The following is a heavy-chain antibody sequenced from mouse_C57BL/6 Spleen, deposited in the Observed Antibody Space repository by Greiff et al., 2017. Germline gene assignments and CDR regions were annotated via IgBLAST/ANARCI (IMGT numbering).Heavy chain of an antibody. CDR1: GYTFTDYY. D-gene: IGHD2-5*01. Sequence: VQLQQSGPELVKPGASVKISYKASGYTFTDYYMNWVKQSHGKSLEWIGDINPNNGGTSYNQKFKGKATLTVDKSSSTAYMELRSLTSEDSAVYYCANSNYWYFDVWGTGTTVTVSS. CDR2: INPNNGGT. J-gene: IGHJ1*03. V-gene: IGHV1-26*01. CDR3: ANSNYWYFDV.